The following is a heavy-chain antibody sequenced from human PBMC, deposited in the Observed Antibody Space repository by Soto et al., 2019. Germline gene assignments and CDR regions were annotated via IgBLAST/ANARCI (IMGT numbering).Heavy chain of an antibody. CDR2: INAGNGNT. Sequence: ASVKVSCKASGYTFTSYAMHWVRQAHGQRLEWMGWINAGNGNTKYSQKFQGRVTITRDTSASTAYMELSSLRSEDTAVYYCARDGYSSGWHGAAYFDYWGQGTLVTVSS. V-gene: IGHV1-3*01. CDR1: GYTFTSYA. D-gene: IGHD6-19*01. J-gene: IGHJ4*02. CDR3: ARDGYSSGWHGAAYFDY.